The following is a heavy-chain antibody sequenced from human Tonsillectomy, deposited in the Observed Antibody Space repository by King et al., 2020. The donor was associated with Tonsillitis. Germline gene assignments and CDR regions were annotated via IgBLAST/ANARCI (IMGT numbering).Heavy chain of an antibody. D-gene: IGHD6-19*01. CDR1: GFTFSSYA. V-gene: IGHV3-23*04. J-gene: IGHJ2*01. CDR3: AKFRVSSGWLHWYFDL. Sequence: VQLVESGGGLVQPGGSLRLSCAASGFTFSSYAMSWVRQAPGKGLEWVSAISGSGGSTYYADSVKGRFTISRDNSKNTLYLQMNSLRAEDTAVYYCAKFRVSSGWLHWYFDLWGRGTLVTVSS. CDR2: ISGSGGST.